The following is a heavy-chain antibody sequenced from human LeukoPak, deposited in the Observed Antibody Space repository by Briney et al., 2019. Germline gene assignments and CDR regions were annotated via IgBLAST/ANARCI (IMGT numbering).Heavy chain of an antibody. V-gene: IGHV3-23*01. CDR3: AKGKYSSGGVPDY. Sequence: GGSLRLSCAASGFTFSSYAMTWVRQAPGKGLEWVSTISGSGANTYYADSVKGRFTVSRDNSKNTLYLQINSLRGEDTAVYYCAKGKYSSGGVPDYWGQGTLVTVSS. CDR2: ISGSGANT. J-gene: IGHJ4*02. D-gene: IGHD6-19*01. CDR1: GFTFSSYA.